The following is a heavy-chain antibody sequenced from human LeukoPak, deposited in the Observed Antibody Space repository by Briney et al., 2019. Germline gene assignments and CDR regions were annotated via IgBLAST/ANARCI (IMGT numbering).Heavy chain of an antibody. CDR2: ISSSSSYI. CDR3: ARDLQLGGYSYGFDY. CDR1: GFTFNTYA. V-gene: IGHV3-21*01. J-gene: IGHJ4*02. D-gene: IGHD5-18*01. Sequence: SGGSLRLSCAASGFTFNTYAMNWVRQAPGKGLEWVSSISSSSSYIYYADSVKGRFTISRDNAKNSLYLQMNSLRAEDTAVYYCARDLQLGGYSYGFDYWGQGTLVTVSS.